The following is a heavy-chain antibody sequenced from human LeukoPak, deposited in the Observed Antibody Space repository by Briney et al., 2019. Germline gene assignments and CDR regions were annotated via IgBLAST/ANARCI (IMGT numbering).Heavy chain of an antibody. CDR2: ISYDGRKT. D-gene: IGHD3-10*01. V-gene: IGHV3-30*18. CDR3: AKPIKSGYYGSGSFLMDAFDI. J-gene: IGHJ3*02. CDR1: AFIFSVHS. Sequence: GGSLRLSCAASAFIFSVHSMHWVRQAPGKGLEWVAVISYDGRKTEYADSVWGRFTISRDNSKNTLYLQMNSLRAEDTAVYYCAKPIKSGYYGSGSFLMDAFDIWGQGTMVTVSS.